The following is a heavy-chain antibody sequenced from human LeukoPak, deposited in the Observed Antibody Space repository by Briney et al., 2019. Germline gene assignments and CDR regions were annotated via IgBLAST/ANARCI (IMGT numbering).Heavy chain of an antibody. Sequence: GGSLRLSCAASGFTFSSYAMSWVRQALGKGLEWVSGISGSGGSTYYADSVKGRFTISRDNSKNTLYLQMNSLRAEDTAVYYCAKAVSISWYNKNYFDYWGQGTLVTVSS. J-gene: IGHJ4*02. CDR1: GFTFSSYA. CDR3: AKAVSISWYNKNYFDY. V-gene: IGHV3-23*01. CDR2: ISGSGGST. D-gene: IGHD6-13*01.